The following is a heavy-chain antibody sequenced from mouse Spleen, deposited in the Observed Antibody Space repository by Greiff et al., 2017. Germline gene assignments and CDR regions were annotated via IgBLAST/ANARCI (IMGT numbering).Heavy chain of an antibody. Sequence: EVKLVESGGGLVQPGGSLKLSCAASGFTFSSYTMSWVRQTPEKRLEWVAYISNGGGSTYYPDTVKGRFTISRDNAKNTLYLQMSSLKSEDTAMYYCARRDGYYVWFAYWGQGTLVTVSA. CDR1: GFTFSSYT. D-gene: IGHD2-3*01. CDR2: ISNGGGST. CDR3: ARRDGYYVWFAY. J-gene: IGHJ3*01. V-gene: IGHV5-12-2*01.